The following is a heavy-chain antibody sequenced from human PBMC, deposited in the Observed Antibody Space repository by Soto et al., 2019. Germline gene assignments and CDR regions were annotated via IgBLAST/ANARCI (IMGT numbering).Heavy chain of an antibody. CDR3: ATSVNSAMAFDY. CDR1: GYTFTHYY. Sequence: ASVKVSCKTSGYTFTHYYIHWVRQAPGQGLEWMGIINPNGGITTYAQKFRAGFSMTRDTSTSTVYLELSSLRSEDSAVYYCATSVNSAMAFDYWGQGTLVTVSS. V-gene: IGHV1-46*01. D-gene: IGHD5-18*01. J-gene: IGHJ4*02. CDR2: INPNGGIT.